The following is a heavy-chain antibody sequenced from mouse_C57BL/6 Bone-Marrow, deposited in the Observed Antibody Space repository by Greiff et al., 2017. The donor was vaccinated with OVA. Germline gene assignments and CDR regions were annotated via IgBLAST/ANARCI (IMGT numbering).Heavy chain of an antibody. CDR1: GFTFSSYG. D-gene: IGHD2-5*01. Sequence: EVMLVESGGDLVKPGGSLKLSCAASGFTFSSYGMSWVRQTPDKRLEWVATISSGGSCTFYPDSVKGRFTISRDNAKSTLYRQSSSLKSEDTAMNYCARQRGPYYSNYVWFAYGGQGTLVTVAT. CDR3: ARQRGPYYSNYVWFAY. V-gene: IGHV5-6*01. CDR2: ISSGGSCT. J-gene: IGHJ3*01.